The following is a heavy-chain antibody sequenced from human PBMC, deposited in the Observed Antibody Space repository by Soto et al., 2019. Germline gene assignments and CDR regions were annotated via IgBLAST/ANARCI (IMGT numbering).Heavy chain of an antibody. CDR1: GGSISSSGYY. Sequence: SETLSLTCTVSGGSISSSGYYWSWIRQHPGKGLEWIGYIYYSGSTYYNPSLKSRVTISVDTSKNQFSLKLSSVTAADTAVYYCARFYDSSGYYAPDYWGQGTLVTVSS. CDR2: IYYSGST. CDR3: ARFYDSSGYYAPDY. J-gene: IGHJ4*02. D-gene: IGHD3-22*01. V-gene: IGHV4-31*03.